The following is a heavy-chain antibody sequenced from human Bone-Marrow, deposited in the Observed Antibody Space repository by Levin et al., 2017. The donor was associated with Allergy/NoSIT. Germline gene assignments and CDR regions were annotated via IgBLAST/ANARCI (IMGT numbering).Heavy chain of an antibody. V-gene: IGHV4-59*01. Sequence: SETLSLTCTVSGGSISSYYWSWIRQPPGKGLEWIGYIYYSGSTNYNPSLKSRVTISVDTSKNQFSLQLSSVTAADTAVYYCARASGMTVAGYFQQWGQGTLLTVSS. CDR2: IYYSGST. J-gene: IGHJ1*01. D-gene: IGHD6-19*01. CDR3: ARASGMTVAGYFQQ. CDR1: GGSISSYY.